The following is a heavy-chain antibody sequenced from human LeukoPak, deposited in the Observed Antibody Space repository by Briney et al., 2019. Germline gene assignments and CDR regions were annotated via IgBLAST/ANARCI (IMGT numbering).Heavy chain of an antibody. J-gene: IGHJ4*02. CDR2: IYTSGST. V-gene: IGHV4-61*02. CDR1: GGSISSGSYY. CDR3: ARDRYYYDGTLDY. Sequence: SGTLSLTCTVSGGSISSGSYYWSWIRQPAGKGLEWIGRIYTSGSTNYNPSLKSRVTISVDTSKNQFSLKLSSVTAADTAVYYCARDRYYYDGTLDYWGQGTLVTVSS. D-gene: IGHD3-22*01.